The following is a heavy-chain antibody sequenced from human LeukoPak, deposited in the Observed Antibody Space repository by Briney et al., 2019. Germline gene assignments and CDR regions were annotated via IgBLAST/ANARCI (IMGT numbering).Heavy chain of an antibody. Sequence: GGPLSPPCAALGSTFSSNWWSGVRQVPGKGLGWVATIKQDGSEKYYADSVKGRFTISRDNAKNSLYLQMNSLRAEDTALYYCATSRGSSLVLWYFDYWGQGTLVTVSS. J-gene: IGHJ4*02. V-gene: IGHV3-7*03. CDR3: ATSRGSSLVLWYFDY. CDR1: GSTFSSNW. D-gene: IGHD6-13*01. CDR2: IKQDGSEK.